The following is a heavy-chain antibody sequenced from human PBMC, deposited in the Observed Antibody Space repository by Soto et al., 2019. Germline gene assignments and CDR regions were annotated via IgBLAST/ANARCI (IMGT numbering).Heavy chain of an antibody. V-gene: IGHV3-23*01. CDR2: VKSDGGYT. CDR1: GFTFKDYA. Sequence: GGSLRLSCEASGFTFKDYAMGWVRQAPGKGLQWVARVKSDGGYTAYADSVRGRFSITRDNAKNMLYLQMNSLRVEDTAVYYCAREGASLFWGQGTLVTVSS. J-gene: IGHJ4*02. CDR3: AREGASLF.